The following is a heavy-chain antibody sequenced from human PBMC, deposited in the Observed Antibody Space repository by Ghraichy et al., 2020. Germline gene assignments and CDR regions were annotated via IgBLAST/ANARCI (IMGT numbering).Heavy chain of an antibody. CDR1: GDSISNYY. D-gene: IGHD2-2*01. V-gene: IGHV4-59*01. CDR2: IYYSGST. Sequence: SETLSLTCTVSGDSISNYYWSWIRQPPGKGLEWIGCIYYSGSTKYNPSLQSRVTISVDTSKNQFSLKLSSVTAADTAVYYCARGGTSSAIPGDYYYYGMDLWAQGTTVTVSS. J-gene: IGHJ6*02. CDR3: ARGGTSSAIPGDYYYYGMDL.